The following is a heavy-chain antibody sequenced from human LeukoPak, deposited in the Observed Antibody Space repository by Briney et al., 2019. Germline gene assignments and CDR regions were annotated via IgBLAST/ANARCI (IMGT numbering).Heavy chain of an antibody. V-gene: IGHV4-39*07. J-gene: IGHJ4*02. Sequence: SETLSLTCTVSGGSISSSSYYWGWIRQPPGEGLEWIGSIYYSGSTYYNPSLKSRVTISVDTSKNQFSLKLSSVTAADTAVYYCARGGFYGHPFEFGGQGILVIVSA. CDR1: GGSISSSSYY. CDR3: ARGGFYGHPFEF. D-gene: IGHD3-10*01. CDR2: IYYSGST.